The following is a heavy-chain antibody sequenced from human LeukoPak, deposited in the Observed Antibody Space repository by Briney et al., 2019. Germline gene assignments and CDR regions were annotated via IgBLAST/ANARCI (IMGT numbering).Heavy chain of an antibody. J-gene: IGHJ6*02. CDR2: IYTSGST. Sequence: SETLSLTCTVSGGSISSYYWSWIRQPAGKGLEWIGRIYTSGSTNYNPSLKSRVTMSVDTSKNQFSLKLSSVTASDTAVYYCARSGSTTVTTRGPVSYYYGMDVWGQGTTVTVSS. V-gene: IGHV4-4*07. CDR3: ARSGSTTVTTRGPVSYYYGMDV. CDR1: GGSISSYY. D-gene: IGHD4-17*01.